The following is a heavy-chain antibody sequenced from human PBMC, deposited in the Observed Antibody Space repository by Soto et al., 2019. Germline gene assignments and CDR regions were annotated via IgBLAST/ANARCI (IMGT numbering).Heavy chain of an antibody. V-gene: IGHV4-39*01. Sequence: SETLSLTCTVSVDSISIYTYYCGWFRQSPWKGLEWIGSIYYTGSTYYNPSLKSRVTISADTSKNQFSLKVSSVTAADTAVYYCARHLSGRQNAYYYGMDVWGQGTTVTVSS. J-gene: IGHJ6*02. CDR2: IYYTGST. D-gene: IGHD1-1*01. CDR3: ARHLSGRQNAYYYGMDV. CDR1: VDSISIYTYY.